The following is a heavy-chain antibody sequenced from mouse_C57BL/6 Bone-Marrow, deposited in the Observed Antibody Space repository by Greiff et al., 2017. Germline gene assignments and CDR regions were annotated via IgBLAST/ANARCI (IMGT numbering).Heavy chain of an antibody. CDR2: IDPSDSYT. Sequence: QVQLQQPGAELVMPGASVKLSCKASGYTFTSYWMHWVKQRPGQGLEWIGEIDPSDSYTNYNQKFKGKSTLTVDKSSSTASMQLSSLTSEDSAVYYCAREGYYAMDYWGQGTSVTVSS. CDR1: GYTFTSYW. V-gene: IGHV1-69*01. J-gene: IGHJ4*01. CDR3: AREGYYAMDY.